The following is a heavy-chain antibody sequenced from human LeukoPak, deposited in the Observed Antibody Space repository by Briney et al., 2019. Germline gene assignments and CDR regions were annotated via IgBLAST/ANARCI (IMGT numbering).Heavy chain of an antibody. CDR1: GFTFSSYS. V-gene: IGHV3-21*01. CDR3: ARDSQRSMDY. Sequence: GGSLRLSCAASGFTFSSYSMNWVRQAPGKGLEWVSSISSSSSYIYYADSVKGRFTISRDDSKNTLYLQMNSLRAEDTAVYYCARDSQRSMDYWGQGTLVTVSS. J-gene: IGHJ4*02. CDR2: ISSSSSYI. D-gene: IGHD2-2*01.